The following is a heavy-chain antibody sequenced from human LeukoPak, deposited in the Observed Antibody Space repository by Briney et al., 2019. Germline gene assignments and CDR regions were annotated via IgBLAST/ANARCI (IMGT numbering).Heavy chain of an antibody. D-gene: IGHD4-17*01. CDR3: AKDSGYGDPRDYYYYYMDV. V-gene: IGHV3-30*02. Sequence: GGSLRLSCAASGFTFSSYGMHWVRQAPGKGLEWVAFIRYDGSNKYYADSVKGRFTISRDNSKNTLYLQMNSLRAEDTAVYYCAKDSGYGDPRDYYYYYMDVWGKGTTVTISS. CDR1: GFTFSSYG. CDR2: IRYDGSNK. J-gene: IGHJ6*03.